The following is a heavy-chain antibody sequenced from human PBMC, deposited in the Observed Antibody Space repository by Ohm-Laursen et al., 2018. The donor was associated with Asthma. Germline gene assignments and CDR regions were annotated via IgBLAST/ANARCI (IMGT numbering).Heavy chain of an antibody. D-gene: IGHD6-6*01. CDR2: IYHSGST. Sequence: PGTLSLTCTVSGDSVSSGTHYWSWVRQPPGKGLEWIGEIYHSGSTNYNPSLKSRVTISVDKSKNQFSLKLSSVTAADTAVYYCASVRSSSSSVLTYYFDYWGQGTLVTVSS. CDR1: GDSVSSGTHY. CDR3: ASVRSSSSSVLTYYFDY. V-gene: IGHV4-4*03. J-gene: IGHJ4*02.